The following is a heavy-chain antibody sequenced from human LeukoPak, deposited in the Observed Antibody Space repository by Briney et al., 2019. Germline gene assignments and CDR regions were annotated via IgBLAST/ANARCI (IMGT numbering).Heavy chain of an antibody. D-gene: IGHD2-2*01. CDR1: GGTFSSYA. CDR3: ATPKAVVPAARSFDYYYYYGMDV. J-gene: IGHJ6*02. V-gene: IGHV1-69*13. CDR2: IIPIFGTA. Sequence: RWASVKVSCKASGGTFSSYAISWVRQAPGQGLEWMGGIIPIFGTANYAQKFQGRVTITADESTSTAYMELSSLRSEDTAVYYCATPKAVVPAARSFDYYYYYGMDVWGQGTTVTVSS.